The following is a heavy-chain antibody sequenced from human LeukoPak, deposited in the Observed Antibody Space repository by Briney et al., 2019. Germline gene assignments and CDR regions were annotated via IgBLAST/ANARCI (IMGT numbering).Heavy chain of an antibody. Sequence: SETLSLTCTVSGGSISSGGNFWTWIRQHPGKGLEWIGYICNSGRTYYNPSLKSRVTISLDTSKNRFSLKLSSVTAADTAVYYCAREGGYVERTLDSWGQGTLVTVSP. V-gene: IGHV4-31*03. CDR1: GGSISSGGNF. CDR2: ICNSGRT. J-gene: IGHJ4*02. D-gene: IGHD3-10*02. CDR3: AREGGYVERTLDS.